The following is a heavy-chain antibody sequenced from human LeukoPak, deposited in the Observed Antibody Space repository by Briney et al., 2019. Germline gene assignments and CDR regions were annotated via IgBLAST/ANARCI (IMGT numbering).Heavy chain of an antibody. CDR1: GFTFSSYG. V-gene: IGHV3-30*03. D-gene: IGHD3-10*01. CDR2: TSSDLNVK. J-gene: IGHJ4*02. Sequence: GGSLRLSCAASGFTFSSYGMHWVRQAPGKGLEWVAVTSSDLNVKLYADSVKGRFTVSRDNSRSTLYLQMNSLRPEDTAIYYCAREGYYGSGSPPSLYFDYWGQGTLVTVSS. CDR3: AREGYYGSGSPPSLYFDY.